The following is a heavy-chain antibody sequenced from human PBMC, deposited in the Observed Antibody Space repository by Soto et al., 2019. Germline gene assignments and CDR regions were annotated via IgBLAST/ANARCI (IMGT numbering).Heavy chain of an antibody. V-gene: IGHV3-72*01. Sequence: EVQLVESGGGLVQPGGSLRLSCAVSGFTFSDHYMDWVRQAPGKGMEWVGRSRNKADSYTTEYAASVKGRFTISRDDSRNSLHLQMNSLKSEDTAVYYCARVRTMLQGPNHGVDDWGQGTTVTVSS. CDR2: SRNKADSYTT. D-gene: IGHD3-10*01. J-gene: IGHJ6*02. CDR1: GFTFSDHY. CDR3: ARVRTMLQGPNHGVDD.